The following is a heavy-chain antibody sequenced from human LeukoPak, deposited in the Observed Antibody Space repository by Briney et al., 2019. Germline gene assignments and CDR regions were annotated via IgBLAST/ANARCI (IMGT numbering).Heavy chain of an antibody. CDR2: ISHHGSNE. CDR3: AKDWIVVVPAASDY. V-gene: IGHV3-30*04. D-gene: IGHD2-2*01. J-gene: IGHJ4*02. CDR1: GFTFSTYP. Sequence: PGGSLRLSCEASGFTFSTYPMHWVRQAPDKGLEWVAMISHHGSNEYYADSVKGRFTISRDNSKNTLYLQMNSLRAEDTAVYYCAKDWIVVVPAASDYWGQGTLVTVSS.